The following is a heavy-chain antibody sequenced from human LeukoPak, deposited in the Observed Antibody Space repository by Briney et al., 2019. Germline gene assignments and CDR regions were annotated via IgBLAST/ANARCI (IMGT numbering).Heavy chain of an antibody. J-gene: IGHJ1*01. Sequence: SETLSLTCTVSGCSVSSGSYYWSCIRQPPGKGLEWFGYIYYSGSTNYNPSLKSRVTIPVDTSKNKFSLKLSCVIGADRAVYSCARSQGVYYYGSGSLQIYIQDWGQGTPVTVSS. CDR1: GCSVSSGSYY. CDR3: ARSQGVYYYGSGSLQIYIQD. CDR2: IYYSGST. D-gene: IGHD3-10*01. V-gene: IGHV4-61*01.